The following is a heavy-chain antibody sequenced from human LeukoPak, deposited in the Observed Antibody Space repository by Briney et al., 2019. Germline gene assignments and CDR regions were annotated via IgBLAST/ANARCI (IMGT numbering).Heavy chain of an antibody. CDR3: ARHRDAGYHNRALDV. Sequence: GESLKISGKASGYSFTTYWIGWVCEMPGKGLEWVGVIYPADSTAHYSPSFQGQVTISVDKSINTAYLQWSSLKASDTAIYFCARHRDAGYHNRALDVWGQGTTVTVSS. CDR1: GYSFTTYW. CDR2: IYPADSTA. J-gene: IGHJ6*02. D-gene: IGHD2-2*03. V-gene: IGHV5-51*01.